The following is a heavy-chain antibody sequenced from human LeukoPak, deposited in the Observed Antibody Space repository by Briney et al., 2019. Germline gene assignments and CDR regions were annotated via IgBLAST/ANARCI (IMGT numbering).Heavy chain of an antibody. CDR1: GGSISSSNW. V-gene: IGHV4-4*02. CDR2: IYHSGST. D-gene: IGHD3-10*01. Sequence: PSGTLSLTCAVSGGSISSSNWWSWVRQPPGKGLEWIGEIYHSGSTYYNPSLKSRVTISVDTSKNQFSLKLSSVTAADTAVYYCASQKTTTWFGELLSPRYYYYMDVWGKGTTVTVSS. J-gene: IGHJ6*03. CDR3: ASQKTTTWFGELLSPRYYYYMDV.